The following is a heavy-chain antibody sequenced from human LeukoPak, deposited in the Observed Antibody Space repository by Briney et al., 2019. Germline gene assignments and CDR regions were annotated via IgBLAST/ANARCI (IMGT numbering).Heavy chain of an antibody. D-gene: IGHD6-6*01. J-gene: IGHJ6*03. CDR2: IYYSGST. V-gene: IGHV4-59*01. CDR1: GGSISRYY. CDR3: ARVGQLVWDYYYYYYMDV. Sequence: PSETLSLTCTVSGGSISRYYWSWIRQPPGKGLEWIGYIYYSGSTNYNPSLKSRVTISVDTSKNQFSLKLSSVTAADTAVYYCARVGQLVWDYYYYYYMDVWGKGTTVTVSS.